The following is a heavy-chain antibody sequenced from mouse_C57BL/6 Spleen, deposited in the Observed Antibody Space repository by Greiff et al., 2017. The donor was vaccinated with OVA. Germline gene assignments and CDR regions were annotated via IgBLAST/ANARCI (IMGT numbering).Heavy chain of an antibody. D-gene: IGHD1-1*01. J-gene: IGHJ2*01. CDR1: GYTFTDYN. V-gene: IGHV1-22*01. Sequence: EVQLQQSGPELVKPGASVKMSCKASGYTFTDYNMHWVKQSHGKSLEWIGYINPNNGGTSYNQKFKGKATLTVNKSSSTAYMELRSLTSEDSAVYYCARGLGLLRYLVDYWGQGTTLTVSS. CDR2: INPNNGGT. CDR3: ARGLGLLRYLVDY.